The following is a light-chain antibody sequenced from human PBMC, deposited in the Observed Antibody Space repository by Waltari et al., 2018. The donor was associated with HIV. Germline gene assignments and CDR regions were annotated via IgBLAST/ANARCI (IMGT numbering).Light chain of an antibody. Sequence: DIQMTQSPSSLSASVGDRVTITCRSSQTISSYLNWYQQKPGKAPMLLIYGASTLHSGVPSRFSGSGYGSDFTLTISRLEPEDFAVYYCHQYGRSCTFGQGTKVEIK. CDR3: HQYGRSCT. V-gene: IGKV1-39*01. CDR1: QTISSY. J-gene: IGKJ2*02. CDR2: GAS.